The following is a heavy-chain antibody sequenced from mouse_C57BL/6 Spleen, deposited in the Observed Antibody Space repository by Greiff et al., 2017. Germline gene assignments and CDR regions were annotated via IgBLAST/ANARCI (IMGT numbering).Heavy chain of an antibody. D-gene: IGHD2-4*01. J-gene: IGHJ3*01. CDR3: ARDGYYDYDKFAY. CDR2: INPNNGGT. Sequence: EVQLQQSGPELVKPGASVKISCKASGYTFTDYYMNWVKQSHGKSLEWIGDINPNNGGTSYNQKFKGKATLTVDKSSSTAYMELRSLTSEDSAVYYCARDGYYDYDKFAYWGQGTLVTVSA. CDR1: GYTFTDYY. V-gene: IGHV1-26*01.